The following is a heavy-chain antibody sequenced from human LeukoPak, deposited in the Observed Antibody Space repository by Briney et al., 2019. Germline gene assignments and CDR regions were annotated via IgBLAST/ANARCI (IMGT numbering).Heavy chain of an antibody. Sequence: PSETLSLTCTVSGGSITSSSYYWGWIRQPPGKGLQWIGNIYYSGTTYYNPSLKSRVTISVDTSKNQFSLKPSSVTAADTAVYYCARDAQAGGSSSYPLYWGQGTLVTVSS. J-gene: IGHJ4*02. D-gene: IGHD6-13*01. CDR1: GGSITSSSYY. CDR2: IYYSGTT. CDR3: ARDAQAGGSSSYPLY. V-gene: IGHV4-39*07.